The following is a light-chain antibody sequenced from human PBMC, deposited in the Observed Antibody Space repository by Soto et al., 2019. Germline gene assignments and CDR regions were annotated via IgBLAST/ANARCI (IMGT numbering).Light chain of an antibody. Sequence: SYELTQPPSVSVSPGQTASITCSGDKLGDKYACWYQQKPRQSPVLVIYQDSKRPSGIPERFSGSNSGNTATLTISGTPAMDEADYYCQAWDSSTALRVVFGGGTKLTVL. V-gene: IGLV3-1*01. J-gene: IGLJ2*01. CDR2: QDS. CDR3: QAWDSSTALRVV. CDR1: KLGDKY.